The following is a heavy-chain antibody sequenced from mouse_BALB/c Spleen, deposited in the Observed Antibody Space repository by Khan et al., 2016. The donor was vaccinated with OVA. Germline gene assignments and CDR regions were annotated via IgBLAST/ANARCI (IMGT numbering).Heavy chain of an antibody. CDR2: IDYSGNT. J-gene: IGHJ3*01. V-gene: IGHV3-2*02. CDR1: GYSITSEYA. D-gene: IGHD2-4*01. CDR3: ARKDYYDYDPFPY. Sequence: EVQLLETGPGLVKPSLSLSLTCTVTGYSITSEYAWNWIRQFPGNKLEWMGYIDYSGNTRFNPSLKSRTSITRDTFKNQFFLQLNSVTAEDTATYYCARKDYYDYDPFPYWGQGTLVTVSA.